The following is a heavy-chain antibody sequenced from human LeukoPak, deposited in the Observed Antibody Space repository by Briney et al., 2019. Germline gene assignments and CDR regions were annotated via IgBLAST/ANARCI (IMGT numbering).Heavy chain of an antibody. CDR1: GFTFSSYS. Sequence: GGSLRLSCAASGFTFSSYSMNWVRQAPGKGLEWVSTISDSGLSTYYADSVQGRFTISRDNSKNTLNLQMNSLRAEDTAIFYCAKDGPTGTYFNYWGQGTLVTVSS. D-gene: IGHD2-8*02. J-gene: IGHJ4*02. CDR3: AKDGPTGTYFNY. CDR2: ISDSGLST. V-gene: IGHV3-23*01.